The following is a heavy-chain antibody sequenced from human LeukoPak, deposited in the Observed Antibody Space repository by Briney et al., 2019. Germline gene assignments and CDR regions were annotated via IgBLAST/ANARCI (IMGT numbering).Heavy chain of an antibody. D-gene: IGHD1-26*01. CDR2: INPNGGGT. V-gene: IGHV1-2*02. Sequence: ASVKVSCKASGYTFTGYYMHWVRQAPGQGLEWMGWINPNGGGTNYAQQFQGRVTMTSDTSISTAYRALSSLRSDDTAVYYCARDSYSGSYYYWGQGTLVTVSS. J-gene: IGHJ4*02. CDR3: ARDSYSGSYYY. CDR1: GYTFTGYY.